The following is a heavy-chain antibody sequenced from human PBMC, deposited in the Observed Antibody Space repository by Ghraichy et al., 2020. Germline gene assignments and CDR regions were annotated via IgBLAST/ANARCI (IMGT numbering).Heavy chain of an antibody. CDR2: LSYDGSNT. CDR3: AKDYGACMDV. CDR1: GFTFSNYG. J-gene: IGHJ6*02. V-gene: IGHV3-30*18. Sequence: GESLNISCAASGFTFSNYGMHWVRQAPGKGLEWVAVLSYDGSNTKYADSVKGRFTISRDNSKNTLFLQMNSLRAEDTALYYCAKDYGACMDVWGQGTTVTVSS. D-gene: IGHD3-16*01.